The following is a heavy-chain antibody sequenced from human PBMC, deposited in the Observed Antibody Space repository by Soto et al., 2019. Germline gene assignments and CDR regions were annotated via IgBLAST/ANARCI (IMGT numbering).Heavy chain of an antibody. D-gene: IGHD3-16*01. CDR2: ISSISSTI. Sequence: EVQLVEAGGGLVQPGGSLRLSCAASGFTFSTYSMNWIRQATGRGLEWVSYISSISSTIYYADSVKGRFTISRDNAKNSLFLQMNSLRDEDTAVYYCARDWITPVLWVRGTLVTASS. V-gene: IGHV3-48*02. CDR1: GFTFSTYS. CDR3: ARDWITPVL. J-gene: IGHJ2*01.